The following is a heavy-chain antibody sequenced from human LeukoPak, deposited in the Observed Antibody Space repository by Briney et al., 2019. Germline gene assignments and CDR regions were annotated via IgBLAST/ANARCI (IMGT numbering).Heavy chain of an antibody. D-gene: IGHD3-22*01. V-gene: IGHV3-33*08. CDR1: GFTVSSNY. CDR2: IWYDGRTQ. CDR3: ARGEYYHESSGYPNY. J-gene: IGHJ4*02. Sequence: PGGSLRLSCAASGFTVSSNYMSWVRQAPGKGLEWVAVIWYDGRTQFYAESVKGRFAVSRDNSKNTLYLQMNSLRAEDTAVYHCARGEYYHESSGYPNYWGQGTLVTVSS.